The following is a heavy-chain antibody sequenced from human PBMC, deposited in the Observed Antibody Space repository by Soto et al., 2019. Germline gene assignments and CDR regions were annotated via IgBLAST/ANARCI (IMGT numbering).Heavy chain of an antibody. V-gene: IGHV3-53*01. D-gene: IGHD2-2*02. CDR1: GFTVISNY. Sequence: PWGSLRLSCAASGFTVISNYMIWCGQAPGKGLEWVSVIYSGGSTYYADSVKGRFTISRDNSKNTLYLQMNSLRAEDTAVYYCARDESIGMDVWGQGTTVTVSS. CDR3: ARDESIGMDV. J-gene: IGHJ6*02. CDR2: IYSGGST.